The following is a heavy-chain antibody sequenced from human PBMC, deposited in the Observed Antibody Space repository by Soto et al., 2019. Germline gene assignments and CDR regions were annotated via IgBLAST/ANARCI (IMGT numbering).Heavy chain of an antibody. Sequence: SETLSLTCGVYGESVGGYYWSWIRQPPGKGLEWIGEINHSGDTNYNPSLKSRVTVSVDTSRNQFSLKLSSVTAADTAVYYCARVSPFYDILTGRYYYYRLDVWGQGTTVTV. CDR1: GESVGGYY. D-gene: IGHD3-9*01. J-gene: IGHJ6*02. V-gene: IGHV4-34*01. CDR3: ARVSPFYDILTGRYYYYRLDV. CDR2: INHSGDT.